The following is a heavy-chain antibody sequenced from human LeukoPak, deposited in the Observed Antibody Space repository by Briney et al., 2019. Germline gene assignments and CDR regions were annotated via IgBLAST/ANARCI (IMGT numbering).Heavy chain of an antibody. D-gene: IGHD2-15*01. CDR3: ARLRGSVVVVAATPRRYNWFDP. Sequence: SETLSLTCTVSGGSISSSSYYWGWIRQPPGKGLEWIGEINHSGSTNYNPSLKSRVTISVDTSKNQFSLKLSSVTAADTAVYYCARLRGSVVVVAATPRRYNWFDPWGQGTLVTVSS. V-gene: IGHV4-39*07. CDR2: INHSGST. CDR1: GGSISSSSYY. J-gene: IGHJ5*02.